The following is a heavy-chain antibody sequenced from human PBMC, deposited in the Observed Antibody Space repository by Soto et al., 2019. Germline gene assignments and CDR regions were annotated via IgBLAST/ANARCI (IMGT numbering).Heavy chain of an antibody. V-gene: IGHV1-18*01. J-gene: IGHJ4*02. D-gene: IGHD6-13*01. CDR2: ISAYNGNT. Sequence: ASVKVSCKASGGTFSTYGISWVRQAPGQGLEWMGWISAYNGNTNYAQKLQGRVTMTTDTSTSTAYMELRSLRSDDTAVYYCARGRIAAAGTDFDYWGQGTLVTVSS. CDR3: ARGRIAAAGTDFDY. CDR1: GGTFSTYG.